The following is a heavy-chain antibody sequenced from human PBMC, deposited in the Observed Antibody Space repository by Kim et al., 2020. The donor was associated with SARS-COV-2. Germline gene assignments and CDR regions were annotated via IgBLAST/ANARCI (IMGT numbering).Heavy chain of an antibody. V-gene: IGHV1-69*13. J-gene: IGHJ5*02. CDR3: ARVNVGAYGSGSYLSWFDP. CDR1: GGTFSSYA. CDR2: IIPIFGTA. D-gene: IGHD3-10*01. Sequence: SVKVSCKASGGTFSSYAISWVRQAPGQGLEWMGGIIPIFGTANYAQKFQGRVTITADESTSTAYMELSSLRSEDTAVYYCARVNVGAYGSGSYLSWFDPWGQGTLVTVSS.